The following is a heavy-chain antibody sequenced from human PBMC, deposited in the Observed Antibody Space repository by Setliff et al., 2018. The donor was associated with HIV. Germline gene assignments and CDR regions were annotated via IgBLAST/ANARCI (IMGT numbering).Heavy chain of an antibody. V-gene: IGHV1-69*08. CDR1: GVSFSTYT. Sequence: ASVKVSCKASGVSFSTYTISWIRQAPGQGLEWMGKIIPFVGTTDYPQKFQGRVTITADRSTNTAYMELSSLRSEDTAVYYCARETDWDGGFDYWGQGTLVTVSS. CDR3: ARETDWDGGFDY. J-gene: IGHJ4*02. CDR2: IIPFVGTT. D-gene: IGHD1-1*01.